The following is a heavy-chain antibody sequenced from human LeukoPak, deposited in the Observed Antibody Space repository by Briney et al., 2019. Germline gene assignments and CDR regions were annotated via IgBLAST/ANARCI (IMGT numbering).Heavy chain of an antibody. V-gene: IGHV3-7*01. CDR2: IKEDGSEK. D-gene: IGHD3-10*01. CDR1: GFTFASYW. Sequence: GGSLRLSCAASGFTFASYWMTWVRQAPGKGLELVANIKEDGSEKYYVDSVKGRFTISRDNAKNSLYLQMNSLRAEDTAVYYCARDHGSMVRGVIGRSSDYSYYYYMDVWGKGTTVTVSS. CDR3: ARDHGSMVRGVIGRSSDYSYYYYMDV. J-gene: IGHJ6*03.